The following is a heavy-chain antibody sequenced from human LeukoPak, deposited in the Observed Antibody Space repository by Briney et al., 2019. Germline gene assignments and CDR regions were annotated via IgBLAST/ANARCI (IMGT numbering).Heavy chain of an antibody. CDR1: GFTFSDYY. CDR3: AREDPPQSQFYGDFYYYYGMDV. V-gene: IGHV3-11*01. J-gene: IGHJ6*02. Sequence: GGSLRLSCAASGFTFSDYYMSWIRQAPGKGLEWVSYISSSGSTIYYADSVKGRFTISRDNAKNSLYLQMNSLRAEDTAVYYCAREDPPQSQFYGDFYYYYGMDVWGQGTTVTVSS. CDR2: ISSSGSTI. D-gene: IGHD4-17*01.